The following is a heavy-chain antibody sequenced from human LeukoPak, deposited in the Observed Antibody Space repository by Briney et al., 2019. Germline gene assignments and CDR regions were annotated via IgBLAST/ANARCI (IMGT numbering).Heavy chain of an antibody. CDR2: IYTSGST. Sequence: SETLSLTCTVSGGSISSYYWSWIRQPAGKGLEWIGRIYTSGSTNYNPSLKSRVTISVDTSKKQLSLKLRYVTAADTAVYYCARGAKMATRGFDYWGQGTLVTVSS. V-gene: IGHV4-4*07. J-gene: IGHJ4*02. D-gene: IGHD5-12*01. CDR1: GGSISSYY. CDR3: ARGAKMATRGFDY.